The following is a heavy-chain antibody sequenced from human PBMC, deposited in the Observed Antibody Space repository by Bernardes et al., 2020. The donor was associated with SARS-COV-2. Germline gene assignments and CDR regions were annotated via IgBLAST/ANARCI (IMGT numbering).Heavy chain of an antibody. CDR2: ISYDGSNK. D-gene: IGHD6-13*01. J-gene: IGHJ6*02. CDR3: ARSSWYASYYYYYGMDV. Sequence: GGSLRLSCVGSGFTFSTYSMTWVRQAPGKGLEWVAVISYDGSNKYYADSVKGRFTISRDNSKNTLYLQMNSLRAEDTAVYYCARSSWYASYYYYYGMDVWGQGTTVTVSS. CDR1: GFTFSTYS. V-gene: IGHV3-30*03.